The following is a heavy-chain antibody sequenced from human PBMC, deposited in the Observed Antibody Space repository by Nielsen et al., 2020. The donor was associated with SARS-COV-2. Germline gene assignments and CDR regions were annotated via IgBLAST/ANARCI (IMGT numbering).Heavy chain of an antibody. CDR1: AFTFSTYW. CDR3: ARDNSWGNYFDY. J-gene: IGHJ4*02. D-gene: IGHD3-16*01. Sequence: GGSLRLSCAASAFTFSTYWMHWVRQAPGKGLVWVSRINSDGSSTSYADSVKGRFTISRDNAKNTLYLQMNSLRAEDTAVYYCARDNSWGNYFDYWGQGTLVTVSS. CDR2: INSDGSST. V-gene: IGHV3-74*01.